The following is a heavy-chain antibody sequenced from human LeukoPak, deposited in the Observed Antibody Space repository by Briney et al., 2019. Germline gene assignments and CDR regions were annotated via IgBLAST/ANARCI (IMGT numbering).Heavy chain of an antibody. CDR3: AKDTFSSASRLSPFDN. D-gene: IGHD6-6*01. CDR2: ITGSGGGT. Sequence: AGGSLRLSCAASGFTFSSCAMSWVRQAPGKGLEWVSSITGSGGGTYSADSVKVRGTISRDKSKNTLYLQMNILRVDDTAVYYCAKDTFSSASRLSPFDNWGQGTLVTVSS. V-gene: IGHV3-23*01. CDR1: GFTFSSCA. J-gene: IGHJ4*02.